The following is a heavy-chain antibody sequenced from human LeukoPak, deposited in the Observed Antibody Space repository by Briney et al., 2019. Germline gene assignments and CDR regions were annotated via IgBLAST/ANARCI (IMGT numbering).Heavy chain of an antibody. CDR2: IIPIFGTA. CDR1: GGTFSSYA. V-gene: IGHV1-69*05. J-gene: IGHJ4*02. D-gene: IGHD3-22*01. Sequence: SVKVSCKASGGTFSSYAISWVRQAPGQGLEWMGGIIPIFGTANYAQKFQGRVTITTDESTSTAYMELSSLRSEDTAVYYCARVHEGNYYDSSGYSLDYWGQGTLVTVSS. CDR3: ARVHEGNYYDSSGYSLDY.